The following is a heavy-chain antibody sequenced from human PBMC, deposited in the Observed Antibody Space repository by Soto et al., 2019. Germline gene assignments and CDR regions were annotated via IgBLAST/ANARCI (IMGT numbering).Heavy chain of an antibody. CDR1: GFTFSSYS. D-gene: IGHD6-13*01. CDR2: ISSSSSYI. CDR3: ARAPSSSWYFDFDY. J-gene: IGHJ4*02. Sequence: LRLSCAASGFTFSSYSMNWVRQAPGKGLEWVSSISSSSSYIYYADSVKGRFTISRDNAKNSLYLQMNSLRAEDTAVYYCARAPSSSWYFDFDYWGQGTLVTVSS. V-gene: IGHV3-21*01.